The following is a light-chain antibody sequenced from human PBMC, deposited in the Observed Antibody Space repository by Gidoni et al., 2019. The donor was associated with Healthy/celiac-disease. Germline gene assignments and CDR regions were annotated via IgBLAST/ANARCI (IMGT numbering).Light chain of an antibody. CDR1: QSVSSN. CDR3: QQYNNWPSWT. J-gene: IGKJ1*01. CDR2: GAS. V-gene: IGKV3-15*01. Sequence: VMLQSPATLSVSPGERATLSCRASQSVSSNLAWYQQKPGQAPRLLIYGASTRATGIPARFSGSGSGTEFTLTISSLQSEDFAVYYCQQYNNWPSWTFGQGTKVEIK.